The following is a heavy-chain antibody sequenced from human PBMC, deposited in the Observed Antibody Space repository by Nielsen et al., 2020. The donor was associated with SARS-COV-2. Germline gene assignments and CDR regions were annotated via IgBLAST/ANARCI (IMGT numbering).Heavy chain of an antibody. D-gene: IGHD1-26*01. CDR2: ISYDGSNK. CDR1: GFTFSSYG. V-gene: IGHV3-30*03. CDR3: ARKSLVGATGVLDY. J-gene: IGHJ4*02. Sequence: GGSLRLSCAASGFTFSSYGMHWVRQAPGKGLEWVAVISYDGSNKYYADSVKGRFTISRDNSKNTLYLQMNSLRAEDTAVYYCARKSLVGATGVLDYWGQGTLVTVSS.